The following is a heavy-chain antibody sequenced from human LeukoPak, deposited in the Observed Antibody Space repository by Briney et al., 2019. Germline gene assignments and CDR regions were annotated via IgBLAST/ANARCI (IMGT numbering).Heavy chain of an antibody. CDR3: AREEYSYGHFYDY. J-gene: IGHJ4*02. CDR2: IYYSGST. Sequence: PSETLSLTCTVSGGSISSSSYYWGWIRQPPGKGLEWIGSIYYSGSTYYNPSLKSRVTISVDTSKNQFSLKLSSVTAADTAVYYCAREEYSYGHFYDYWGQGTLVTVSS. D-gene: IGHD5-18*01. CDR1: GGSISSSSYY. V-gene: IGHV4-39*07.